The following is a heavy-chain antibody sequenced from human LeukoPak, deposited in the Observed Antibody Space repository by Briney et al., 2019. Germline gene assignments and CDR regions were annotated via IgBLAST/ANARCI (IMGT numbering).Heavy chain of an antibody. Sequence: GASVKVSCKASGYTFTNYDINWVRQATGQGLEWMGYMKPNSGNTGYAQKFQGRVTITADESTSTAYMELSSLRSEDTAVYYCARDEGSSRGTFDYWGQGTLVTVSS. V-gene: IGHV1-8*01. CDR1: GYTFTNYD. CDR3: ARDEGSSRGTFDY. CDR2: MKPNSGNT. D-gene: IGHD6-13*01. J-gene: IGHJ4*02.